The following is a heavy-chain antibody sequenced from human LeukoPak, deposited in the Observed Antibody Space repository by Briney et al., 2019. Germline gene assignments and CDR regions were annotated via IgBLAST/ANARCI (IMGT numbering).Heavy chain of an antibody. CDR2: YKSKTDGGTT. CDR1: GFTFSNAW. D-gene: IGHD6-13*01. CDR3: TTREHSSSWLKPDY. V-gene: IGHV3-15*01. Sequence: GSLRLSCAASGFTFSNAWMNWVRQAPGEGLEWVGRYKSKTDGGTTDYAAPVKGRFTISRDDSKNTLYLQMNGLKTEDTAVYYCTTREHSSSWLKPDYWGQGTLVTVSS. J-gene: IGHJ4*02.